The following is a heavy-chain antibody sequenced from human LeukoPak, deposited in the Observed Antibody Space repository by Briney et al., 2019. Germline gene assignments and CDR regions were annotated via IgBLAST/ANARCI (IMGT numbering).Heavy chain of an antibody. D-gene: IGHD2-21*01. J-gene: IGHJ1*01. CDR3: ARDSSEFRSLIPH. V-gene: IGHV1-69*13. CDR1: GGTFSNYA. CDR2: ITPLFGTA. Sequence: SVKVSCKASGGTFSNYAISWVRQAPGQGLEWMGGITPLFGTAKYAQKFQGKVTITADESTSTAYMELSSLRSEDTAVYYCARDSSEFRSLIPHWGQGTLVTVSS.